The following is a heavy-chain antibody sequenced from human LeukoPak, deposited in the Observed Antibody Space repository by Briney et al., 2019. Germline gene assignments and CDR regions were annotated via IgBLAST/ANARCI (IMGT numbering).Heavy chain of an antibody. CDR1: GYTFTSYG. CDR3: ARGCSSTSCYWNYYYYGMDV. CDR2: ISAYNGNT. D-gene: IGHD2-2*01. Sequence: ASVKVSCKASGYTFTSYGISWVRQAPGQGLEGLGWISAYNGNTNYAQKLRGRVTMTTDTSTSTAYMELRSLRSDDTAVYYCARGCSSTSCYWNYYYYGMDVWGKGTTVTVSS. J-gene: IGHJ6*04. V-gene: IGHV1-18*04.